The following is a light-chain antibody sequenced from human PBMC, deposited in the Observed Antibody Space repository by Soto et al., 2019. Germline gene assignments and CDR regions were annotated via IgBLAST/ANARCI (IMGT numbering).Light chain of an antibody. CDR3: VLYMGRGIWV. CDR1: SGSVSTTYY. J-gene: IGLJ3*02. V-gene: IGLV8-61*01. CDR2: STD. Sequence: QAVVTQEPSFSVSPGRTVTLTCGLSSGSVSTTYYPTWYQQTPGQAPRTLIYSTDTRSSGVPDLFSGSILGNKAALTSTGSQADDESDYYGVLYMGRGIWVFGGGTKLTVL.